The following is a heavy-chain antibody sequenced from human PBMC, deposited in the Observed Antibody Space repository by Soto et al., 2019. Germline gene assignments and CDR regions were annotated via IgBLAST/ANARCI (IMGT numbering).Heavy chain of an antibody. J-gene: IGHJ4*02. Sequence: QVQLVESGGGVVQPGRSLRLSCAASGFTFSSYGMHWVRQAPGKGLEWVAVVSDDGSKKYYAESVKGRFTISRDISKHALYLQMNSLRAEDTAVYYCAKEWVYDSSGWSFDYWGQGTLVTVSS. CDR1: GFTFSSYG. V-gene: IGHV3-30*18. CDR2: VSDDGSKK. D-gene: IGHD3-22*01. CDR3: AKEWVYDSSGWSFDY.